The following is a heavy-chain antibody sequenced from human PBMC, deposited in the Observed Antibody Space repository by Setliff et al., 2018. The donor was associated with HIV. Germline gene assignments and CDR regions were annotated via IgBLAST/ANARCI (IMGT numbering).Heavy chain of an antibody. J-gene: IGHJ4*02. CDR3: ARQDSYSYGYNYFDY. CDR1: GGSMTSSNYY. V-gene: IGHV4-39*01. Sequence: PSETLSLTCTVSGGSMTSSNYYWGWIRQPPGKGLEWIGSIFHSGATYYNPSLKSRVTISVDTSKNQFSLKLSSVTAADTAVYYCARQDSYSYGYNYFDYWGQGTLVTVSS. D-gene: IGHD5-18*01. CDR2: IFHSGAT.